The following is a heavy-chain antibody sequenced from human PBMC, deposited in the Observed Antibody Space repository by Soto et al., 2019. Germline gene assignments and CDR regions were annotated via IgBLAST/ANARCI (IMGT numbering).Heavy chain of an antibody. CDR3: ARAGTQYYYDSSGYDY. J-gene: IGHJ4*02. CDR2: ISYDGSNK. Sequence: QVQLVESGGGVVQPGRSLRLSCAASGFTFSSYAMHWVRQAPGKGLEWVAVISYDGSNKYYADSVKGRFTISRDNSKNTLYLQMNSLRAEDTAVYYCARAGTQYYYDSSGYDYWGQGTLVTVSS. V-gene: IGHV3-30-3*01. CDR1: GFTFSSYA. D-gene: IGHD3-22*01.